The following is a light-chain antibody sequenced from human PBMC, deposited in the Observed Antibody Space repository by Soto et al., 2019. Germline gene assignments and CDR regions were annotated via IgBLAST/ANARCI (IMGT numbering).Light chain of an antibody. J-gene: IGLJ2*01. CDR1: SSNIGAGYG. CDR2: DNR. CDR3: QSYDSSLSALV. V-gene: IGLV1-40*01. Sequence: QAVVTQPPSVSGAPGQRVTISCTGTSSNIGAGYGVHWYQQLPGTAPKLVIYDNRNRPSGVPDRFSGSKSGTSASLAITGLQAEDEADYYCQSYDSSLSALVFGGGTKLTVL.